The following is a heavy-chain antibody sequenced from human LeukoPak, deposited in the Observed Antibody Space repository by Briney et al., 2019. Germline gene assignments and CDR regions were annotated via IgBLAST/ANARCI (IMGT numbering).Heavy chain of an antibody. CDR3: ARRGYCSGGNCFSHAFDI. D-gene: IGHD2-15*01. CDR1: GYRFTTYW. V-gene: IGHV5-51*01. Sequence: GESLKISCKGSGYRFTTYWIGWVRQMPGKGLEWMGIIYPGDSDTRYSPSFQGQVTISVDKSINTAYVEWSSLKASDTAMYYCARRGYCSGGNCFSHAFDIWGQGTMVTVSS. CDR2: IYPGDSDT. J-gene: IGHJ3*02.